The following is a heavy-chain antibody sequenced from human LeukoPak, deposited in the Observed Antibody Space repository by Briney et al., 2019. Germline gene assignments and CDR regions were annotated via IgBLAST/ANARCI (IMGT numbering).Heavy chain of an antibody. CDR2: IYTSGST. Sequence: SETLSLTCTVSGGSISSYYWSWIRQPAGKGLEWIGRIYTSGSTNYNPSLKSRVTMSVDTSKNQFSLKLSSVTAADTAVYYCARGGQVVAATPFDYWGQGTLVTVSS. CDR1: GGSISSYY. V-gene: IGHV4-4*07. J-gene: IGHJ4*02. CDR3: ARGGQVVAATPFDY. D-gene: IGHD2-15*01.